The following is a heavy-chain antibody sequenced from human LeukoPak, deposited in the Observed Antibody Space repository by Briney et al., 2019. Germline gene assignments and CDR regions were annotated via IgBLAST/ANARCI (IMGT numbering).Heavy chain of an antibody. CDR1: GGTFSSYA. CDR2: IIPIFGTA. J-gene: IGHJ4*02. CDR3: ASAYCTNGVCYGEDFGY. Sequence: ASVKVSCEASGGTFSSYAISWVRQAPGQGLEWMGGIIPIFGTANYAQKFQGRVTITADESTSTAYMELSSLRSEDTAVYYCASAYCTNGVCYGEDFGYWGQGTLVTVSS. V-gene: IGHV1-69*13. D-gene: IGHD2-8*01.